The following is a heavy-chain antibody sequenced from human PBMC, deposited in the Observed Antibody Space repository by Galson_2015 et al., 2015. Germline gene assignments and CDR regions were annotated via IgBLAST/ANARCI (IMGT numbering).Heavy chain of an antibody. CDR3: ATLAAAGTGY. CDR2: ISSSTSTI. V-gene: IGHV3-48*01. CDR1: GFTFSSYG. Sequence: SLRLSCAASGFTFSSYGIYWVRQAPGKGLEWVSYISSSTSTIYYADSVKGRFTISRDNAKNSLYLQMNSLRAGDTAVYYCATLAAAGTGYWGRGTLVTVSS. J-gene: IGHJ4*02. D-gene: IGHD6-13*01.